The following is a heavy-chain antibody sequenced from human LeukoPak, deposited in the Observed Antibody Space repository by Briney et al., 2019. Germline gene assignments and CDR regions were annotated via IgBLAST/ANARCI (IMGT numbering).Heavy chain of an antibody. CDR1: GFPFSGSA. CDR2: IRSKANSYAT. CDR3: TRLGFYGDYVS. V-gene: IGHV3-73*01. Sequence: GGSLRLSCAASGFPFSGSAMHWVRQASGKGLEGVGRIRSKANSYATVYAASVKGRFTISRDDSKNTAYLQMNSLKTEDTDVYYCTRLGFYGDYVSWGQGTLVTVSS. J-gene: IGHJ4*02. D-gene: IGHD4-17*01.